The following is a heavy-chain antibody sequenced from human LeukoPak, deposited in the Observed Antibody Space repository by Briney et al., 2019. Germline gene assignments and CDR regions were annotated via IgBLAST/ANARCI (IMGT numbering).Heavy chain of an antibody. CDR2: ISRSANST. J-gene: IGHJ4*02. Sequence: GSLRLSCAATGFTFSTYAMSWVRQAPGKGLEWVSGISRSANSTNYADSVKGRFTISRDNSKNTLYLQMNSLRVEDTAVYYCAKRTVNPEIWGQGTLVTVSS. CDR3: AKRTVNPEI. V-gene: IGHV3-23*01. CDR1: GFTFSTYA.